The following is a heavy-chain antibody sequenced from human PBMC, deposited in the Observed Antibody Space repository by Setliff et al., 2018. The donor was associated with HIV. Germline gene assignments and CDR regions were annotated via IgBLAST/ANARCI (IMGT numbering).Heavy chain of an antibody. CDR2: IYHSGST. CDR1: GYSISSGYY. J-gene: IGHJ4*02. V-gene: IGHV4-38-2*02. CDR3: GRCMSVAVPEY. Sequence: SETLSLTCTVSGYSISSGYYWGWIRQPPGKGLEWIGSIYHSGSTYYNPSLKSRVTISVDTSKNQFSLKLSSVTAADTAVYYCGRCMSVAVPEYWGQGTLVTVSS. D-gene: IGHD2-21*01.